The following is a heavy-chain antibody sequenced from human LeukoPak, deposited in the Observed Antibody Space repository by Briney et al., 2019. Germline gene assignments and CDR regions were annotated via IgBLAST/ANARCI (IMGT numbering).Heavy chain of an antibody. J-gene: IGHJ5*02. D-gene: IGHD2-8*02. CDR2: ICTSGNT. CDR3: ARGGVGGVGYNNWFDP. CDR1: GDSISSYC. V-gene: IGHV4-4*07. Sequence: PSETLSLTCTVSGDSISSYCWSWIRQPAGKGLEWTGRICTSGNTKYNPSLTSRVTILIDKSQNQFSLKLTSVTAADTAVYYCARGGVGGVGYNNWFDPWGQGTLVTVSS.